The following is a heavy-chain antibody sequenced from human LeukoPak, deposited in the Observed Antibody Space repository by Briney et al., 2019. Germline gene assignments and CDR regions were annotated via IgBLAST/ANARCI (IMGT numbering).Heavy chain of an antibody. CDR3: ARDTVTTDRVSFDY. CDR2: IYYSGST. Sequence: TTSETLSLTCTVSGGSISSSGYFWGWIRQPPGKGLNWIGSIYYSGSTYYNPSLKSRVTISVDTSKNQFSLKLSSVTAADTAVYYCARDTVTTDRVSFDYWGQGTLVTVSS. V-gene: IGHV4-39*07. CDR1: GGSISSSGYF. D-gene: IGHD4-17*01. J-gene: IGHJ4*02.